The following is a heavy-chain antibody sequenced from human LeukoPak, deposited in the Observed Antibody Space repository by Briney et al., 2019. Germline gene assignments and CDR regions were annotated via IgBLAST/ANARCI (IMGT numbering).Heavy chain of an antibody. J-gene: IGHJ3*02. CDR2: IYYSGST. V-gene: IGHV4-31*03. Sequence: TSETLSLTCTVSGGSISSGGNCWSWIRQHPGKGLEWIGNIYYSGSTYYNPSLKSRVTISVDTSKNQFSLNLRSVTAADTAVYYCATHLGYCSGGTCYKAFDIWGQGTMVTVSS. D-gene: IGHD2-15*01. CDR3: ATHLGYCSGGTCYKAFDI. CDR1: GGSISSGGNC.